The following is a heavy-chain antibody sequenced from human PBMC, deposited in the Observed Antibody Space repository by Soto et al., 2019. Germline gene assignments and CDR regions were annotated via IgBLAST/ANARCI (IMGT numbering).Heavy chain of an antibody. Sequence: EVQLVESGGGLVQPGGSLRLSCAASGFTFSTHSMNWVRQAPGKGLEWISYITSSSGTMYADSVKGRFTISRDNAKNSLYLQMNSLRDEDTAVYFCVGEVGFQLIYWGQGTLVTVSS. D-gene: IGHD2-2*01. J-gene: IGHJ4*02. CDR2: ITSSSGTM. CDR1: GFTFSTHS. V-gene: IGHV3-48*02. CDR3: VGEVGFQLIY.